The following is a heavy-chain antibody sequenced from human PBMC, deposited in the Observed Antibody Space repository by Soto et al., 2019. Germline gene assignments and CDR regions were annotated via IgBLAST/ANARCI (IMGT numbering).Heavy chain of an antibody. CDR2: IYYSGST. CDR1: GGSISSGDYY. D-gene: IGHD3-3*01. Sequence: QVQLQESGPGLVKPSQTLSLTCTVSGGSISSGDYYWSWIRQPPGKGLEWIGYIYYSGSTYYNPSLKSRVTISVDTSKNQFSLKLSSVTAVDTAVYYCARATIFGVVIFDYWGQGTLVTVSS. J-gene: IGHJ4*02. CDR3: ARATIFGVVIFDY. V-gene: IGHV4-30-4*01.